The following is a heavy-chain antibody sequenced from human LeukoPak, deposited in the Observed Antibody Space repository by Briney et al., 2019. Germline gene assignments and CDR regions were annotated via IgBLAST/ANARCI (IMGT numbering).Heavy chain of an antibody. V-gene: IGHV5-51*01. J-gene: IGHJ6*02. CDR2: INPGDSDT. CDR1: GYRFTSYW. CDR3: ARHPDCTRTSCYVDYYGMDV. D-gene: IGHD2-2*01. Sequence: GESLKVSCKGSGYRFTSYWIGWVRQMPGKGLEWMGIINPGDSDTRYSPSFQGQVTITADKSISTAYLQWSSLKASDTAMYYCARHPDCTRTSCYVDYYGMDVWGQGTTVTVSS.